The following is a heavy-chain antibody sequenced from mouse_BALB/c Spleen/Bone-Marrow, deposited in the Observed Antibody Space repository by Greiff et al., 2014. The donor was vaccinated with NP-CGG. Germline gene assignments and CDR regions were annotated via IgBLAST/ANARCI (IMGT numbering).Heavy chain of an antibody. J-gene: IGHJ2*01. CDR2: ISDGGSYT. CDR1: GFTFSDYY. Sequence: VQLQQSGGGLVKPGGSLKLSCAASGFTFSDYYMYWVRQTPEKRLEWVATISDGGSYTYYPDSVKGRFTISRDNAKNNLYLQMSSLKSEDTAMYYCARGRIYYDYDVGDYWGQGTTLTVSS. CDR3: ARGRIYYDYDVGDY. V-gene: IGHV5-4*02. D-gene: IGHD2-4*01.